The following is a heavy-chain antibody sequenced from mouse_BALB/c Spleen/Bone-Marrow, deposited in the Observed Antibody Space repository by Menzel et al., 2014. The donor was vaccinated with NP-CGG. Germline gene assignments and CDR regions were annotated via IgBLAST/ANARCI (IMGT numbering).Heavy chain of an antibody. D-gene: IGHD1-1*01. CDR3: ARSYYGSSYYFDY. CDR2: ISSGSSTI. J-gene: IGHJ2*01. V-gene: IGHV5-17*02. CDR1: GFTFSSFG. Sequence: EVKVVESGGGLVQPGGSRKLSCAASGFTFSSFGMHWVRRAPEKGLEWVAYISSGSSTIYYADTVKGRFTISRDNPKNTLFLQMTSLRSEDTAMYYCARSYYGSSYYFDYWGQGTTLTVSS.